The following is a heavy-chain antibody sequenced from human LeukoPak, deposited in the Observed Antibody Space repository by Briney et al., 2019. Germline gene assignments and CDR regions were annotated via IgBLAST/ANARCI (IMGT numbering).Heavy chain of an antibody. V-gene: IGHV4-39*01. CDR2: IYYSGST. CDR3: ARHLGLGGAFDI. J-gene: IGHJ3*02. CDR1: GGSISSSSYY. Sequence: SETLSLTCTVSGGSISSSSYYWGWIRQPPGKGLEWIGSIYYSGSTYYNPSLKSRVTISVDTSKNQFSLKLSSVTAADTAVYYCARHLGLGGAFDIWGQGTMVTVSS. D-gene: IGHD1-26*01.